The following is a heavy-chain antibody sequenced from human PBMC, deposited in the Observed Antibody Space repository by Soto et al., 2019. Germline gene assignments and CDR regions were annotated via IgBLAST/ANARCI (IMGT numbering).Heavy chain of an antibody. CDR1: GFTFSSYG. J-gene: IGHJ3*02. CDR3: AKLRSSSWTQYAFDI. Sequence: GGSLRLSCAASGFTFSSYGMHWVRQTPGRGLEWVAVTSYDGSNTYYTDSVKGRFTISRDNSKNTLYLQMNSLRAEDAAIYYCAKLRSSSWTQYAFDIWGHGTMVTVSS. D-gene: IGHD6-13*01. V-gene: IGHV3-30*18. CDR2: TSYDGSNT.